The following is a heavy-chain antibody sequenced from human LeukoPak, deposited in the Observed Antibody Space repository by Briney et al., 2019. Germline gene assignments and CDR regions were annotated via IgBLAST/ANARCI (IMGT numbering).Heavy chain of an antibody. CDR1: GFTFSTFW. V-gene: IGHV3-7*01. D-gene: IGHD1-20*01. CDR3: ARDPLGYNWGFVR. Sequence: GGSLRLSCAASGFTFSTFWMTWVRQAPGKGLEWGANIRQDGSEKYYVDSVEGRFTISRDNAKNSLYLQMNSLRAEDTAVYYCARDPLGYNWGFVRWGQGTLVTVSS. J-gene: IGHJ4*02. CDR2: IRQDGSEK.